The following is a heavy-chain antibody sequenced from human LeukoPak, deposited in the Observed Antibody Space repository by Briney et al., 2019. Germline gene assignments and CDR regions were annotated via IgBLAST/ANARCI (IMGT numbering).Heavy chain of an antibody. CDR1: GFTFRNYW. J-gene: IGHJ4*02. CDR3: ARHRQFYYDNSPYYYFDY. D-gene: IGHD3-22*01. V-gene: IGHV3-7*01. CDR2: INEGGNEK. Sequence: GGSLRLSCAASGFTFRNYWMSWVRQVPGKGLEWVVNINEGGNEKNYVDSVKGRFTASRDNAQNSLYLQMNSLRAEDSAVYYCARHRQFYYDNSPYYYFDYWGQGALVTVS.